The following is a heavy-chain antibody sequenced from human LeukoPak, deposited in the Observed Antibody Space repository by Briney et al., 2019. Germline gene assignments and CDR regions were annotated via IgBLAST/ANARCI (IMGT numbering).Heavy chain of an antibody. Sequence: GGSLRLSCAASGFTFSSYSMNWVRRAPGKGLEWVSSISSSSSYIYYADSVKGRFAISRDNAKNSLYLQMNNLRAEDTAVYYCAGRETYYYGSGSYLVYMDVWGKGTRDSVS. V-gene: IGHV3-21*01. J-gene: IGHJ6*03. CDR1: GFTFSSYS. CDR2: ISSSSSYI. D-gene: IGHD3-10*01. CDR3: AGRETYYYGSGSYLVYMDV.